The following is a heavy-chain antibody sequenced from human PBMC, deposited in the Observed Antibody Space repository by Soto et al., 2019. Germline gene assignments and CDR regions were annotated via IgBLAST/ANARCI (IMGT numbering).Heavy chain of an antibody. J-gene: IGHJ5*02. CDR3: ASTLGYCTNGVCYTAGYS. V-gene: IGHV3-48*02. D-gene: IGHD2-8*01. CDR1: GFTFSSYS. CDR2: ISSSSSTI. Sequence: GGSLRLSCAASGFTFSSYSMNWVRQAPGKGLEWVSYISSSSSTIYYADSVKGRFTISRDNAKNSLYLQMNSLRDEDTAVYYCASTLGYCTNGVCYTAGYSWGQGTLVHRLL.